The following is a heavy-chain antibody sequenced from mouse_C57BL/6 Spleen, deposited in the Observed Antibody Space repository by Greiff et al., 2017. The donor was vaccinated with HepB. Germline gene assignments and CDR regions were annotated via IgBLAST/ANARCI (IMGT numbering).Heavy chain of an antibody. D-gene: IGHD1-1*01. CDR3: ERQSSSQAYLDY. CDR1: GFTFSSYC. Sequence: EVKLVESGGDLVKPGGSLKLSCAASGFTFSSYCMSWVRQTPDKRLEWVGTISSGGSYTYYPDSVKGRCTISRDNAKTTLYLQMSSLKSEDTAMYYCERQSSSQAYLDYWGQGTTLTVSS. CDR2: ISSGGSYT. J-gene: IGHJ2*01. V-gene: IGHV5-6*01.